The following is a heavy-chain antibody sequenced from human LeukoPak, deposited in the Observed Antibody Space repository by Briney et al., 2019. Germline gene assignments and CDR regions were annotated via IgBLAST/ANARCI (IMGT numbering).Heavy chain of an antibody. Sequence: TSETLSLTCTVSGGSISSYYWSWIRQPAGKGLEWIGRIYTSGSTNYNPSLKSRVTISVDTSKNQFSLKLSSVTAADTAVYYCARGGENPPPEDWSQGTLVTVSS. CDR3: ARGGENPPPED. CDR2: IYTSGST. V-gene: IGHV4-4*07. J-gene: IGHJ4*02. D-gene: IGHD2/OR15-2a*01. CDR1: GGSISSYY.